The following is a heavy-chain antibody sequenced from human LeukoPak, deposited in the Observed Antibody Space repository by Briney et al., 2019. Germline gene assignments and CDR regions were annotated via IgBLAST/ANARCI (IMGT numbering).Heavy chain of an antibody. CDR2: ISSSGSTI. D-gene: IGHD3-16*01. CDR3: AKDREGGKFMADARDY. V-gene: IGHV3-11*01. CDR1: GFTFSDYY. Sequence: GGSLXLSCAASGFTFSDYYMSWVRQAPGKGLEWVSYISSSGSTIYYADSVKGRFTISRDNAKNSLYLQMNSLRAEDTAVYYCAKDREGGKFMADARDYWGQGTLVTVSS. J-gene: IGHJ4*02.